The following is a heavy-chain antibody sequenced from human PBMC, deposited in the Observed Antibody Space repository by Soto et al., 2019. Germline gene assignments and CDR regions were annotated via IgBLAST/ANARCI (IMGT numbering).Heavy chain of an antibody. CDR1: GFSLSTNEVG. Sequence: SGPTLVNPTHTRTLTCTFSGFSLSTNEVGVGWIRQPPGKALEWLALIYWDDDKRYSPSLKSRLTLTKDTSENQVVLTMTNMDPVDTATYYCAHSRSYGVWFDPWGQGTLVTVSS. V-gene: IGHV2-5*02. D-gene: IGHD3-16*01. CDR3: AHSRSYGVWFDP. CDR2: IYWDDDK. J-gene: IGHJ5*02.